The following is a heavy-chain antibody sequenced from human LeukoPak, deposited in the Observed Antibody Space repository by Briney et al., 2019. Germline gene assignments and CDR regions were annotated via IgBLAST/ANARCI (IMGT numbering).Heavy chain of an antibody. CDR2: IIPILGIA. V-gene: IGHV1-69*04. J-gene: IGHJ4*02. CDR1: GYTFTSYY. CDR3: ARGLKGLDY. Sequence: SVKVSCKASGYTFTSYYMHWVRQAPGQGLEWMGRIIPILGIANYAQKFQGRVTITADKSTSTAYMELSNLRSEDTAVYYCARGLKGLDYWGQGTLVTVSS.